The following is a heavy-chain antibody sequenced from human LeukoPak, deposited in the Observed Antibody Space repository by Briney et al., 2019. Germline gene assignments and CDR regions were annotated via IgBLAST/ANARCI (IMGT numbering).Heavy chain of an antibody. CDR1: GFPLSTYG. CDR2: IHYDGYTT. D-gene: IGHD3-16*01. CDR3: AKDVAYTFDY. Sequence: PWGSLRLSCVTSGFPLSTYGVHWVRQAPGSGLEWLAYIHYDGYTTNYADSVKGRFTISRENSKNTLYLQMNSLRTEDTAVYYCAKDVAYTFDYWGQGTLVTVSS. J-gene: IGHJ4*02. V-gene: IGHV3-30*02.